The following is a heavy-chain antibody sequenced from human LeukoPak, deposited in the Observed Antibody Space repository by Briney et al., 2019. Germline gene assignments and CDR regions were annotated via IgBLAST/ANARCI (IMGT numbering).Heavy chain of an antibody. CDR1: GYTLTGYC. J-gene: IGHJ6*02. CDR2: INPNSGGT. D-gene: IGHD5-12*01. Sequence: ASVKVSCKASGYTLTGYCMHWVRQAPGQGLEWMGWINPNSGGTNYAQKFQGRVTMTRDTSISTAYMELSRLRSDDTAVYYCARGYELDYYYGMDVWSQGTTVTVSS. CDR3: ARGYELDYYYGMDV. V-gene: IGHV1-2*02.